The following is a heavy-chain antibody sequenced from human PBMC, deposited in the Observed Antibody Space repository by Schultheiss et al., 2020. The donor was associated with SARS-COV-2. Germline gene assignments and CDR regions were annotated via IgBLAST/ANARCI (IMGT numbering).Heavy chain of an antibody. J-gene: IGHJ5*02. CDR3: ARSRVGGSYLYNWFDP. V-gene: IGHV1-18*01. Sequence: ASVKVSCKASGGTFSSYAISWVRQAPGQGLEWMGWISVVDGNTHYAQKLQGRVTMTRDTSTSTVYMELSSLRSEDTAVYYCARSRVGGSYLYNWFDPWGQGTLVTVSS. CDR2: ISVVDGNT. CDR1: GGTFSSYA. D-gene: IGHD1-26*01.